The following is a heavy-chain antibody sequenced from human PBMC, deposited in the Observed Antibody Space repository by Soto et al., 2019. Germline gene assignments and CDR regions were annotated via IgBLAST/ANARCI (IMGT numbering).Heavy chain of an antibody. CDR2: IDYNGVT. V-gene: IGHV4-39*01. J-gene: IGHJ4*02. CDR3: GKVLVGATGRTDSDS. Sequence: SETLSLTCTVSGGSIYRSGYYWGWIRQPPGRGLEWIGNIDYNGVTYSNPSLKSRVTISRDTSKNQFSLKLTSVTAADTALYYCGKVLVGATGRTDSDSWGPGTLVTVSS. D-gene: IGHD2-15*01. CDR1: GGSIYRSGYY.